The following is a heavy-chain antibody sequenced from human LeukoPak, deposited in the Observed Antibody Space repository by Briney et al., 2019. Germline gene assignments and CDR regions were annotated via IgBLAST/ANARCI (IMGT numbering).Heavy chain of an antibody. D-gene: IGHD3-10*01. CDR3: ARELLWFGESNFDY. CDR1: GCTFTSYG. V-gene: IGHV1-18*04. Sequence: GASVKVSCTASGCTFTSYGISWVRQAPGQGLEWMGWISAYNGNTNYAQKLQGRVTMTTDTSTSTAYMELRSLRSDDTAVYYCARELLWFGESNFDYWGQGTLVTVSS. J-gene: IGHJ4*02. CDR2: ISAYNGNT.